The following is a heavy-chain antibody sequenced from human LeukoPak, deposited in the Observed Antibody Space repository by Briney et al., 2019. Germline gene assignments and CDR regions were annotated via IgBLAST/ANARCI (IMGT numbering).Heavy chain of an antibody. CDR2: IYYSGST. D-gene: IGHD3-9*01. CDR3: ARYYDIEDWFDP. Sequence: SETLSLTCTVSGGSISRGGYYWSWIRLHPGKGLEWIGYIYYSGSTYYNPSLKSRVIISVDTSKNQFSLKLSSVTAADTAVYYCARYYDIEDWFDPWGQGTLVTVSS. V-gene: IGHV4-31*03. J-gene: IGHJ5*02. CDR1: GGSISRGGYY.